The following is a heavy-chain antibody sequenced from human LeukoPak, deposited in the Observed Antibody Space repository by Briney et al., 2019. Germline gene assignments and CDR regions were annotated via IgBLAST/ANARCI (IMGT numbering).Heavy chain of an antibody. Sequence: VASVKVSCKASGYTFTSYDINWVRQATGQGLEWMGWLNPNSGNTGYAQKFQGRVTITRNTSKNTAYMELSSLRSEDTAVYYCARMTVSGRDNWFDPWGQGTLVTVSS. J-gene: IGHJ5*02. CDR3: ARMTVSGRDNWFDP. CDR2: LNPNSGNT. CDR1: GYTFTSYD. V-gene: IGHV1-8*03. D-gene: IGHD6-19*01.